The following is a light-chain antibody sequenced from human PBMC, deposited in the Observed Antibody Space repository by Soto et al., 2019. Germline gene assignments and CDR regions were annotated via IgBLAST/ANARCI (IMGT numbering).Light chain of an antibody. V-gene: IGKV3D-15*01. CDR3: HQYKSYTPYT. J-gene: IGKJ2*01. CDR1: QSVSSY. CDR2: GAS. Sequence: EVVLTQSPVTLSLSPGERATLSCRASQSVSSYLAWYQQKPGQAPRLLIYGASTRATGIPARFSGSGSGTEFTLTISSLQPDDFGTYYCHQYKSYTPYTIGQGTKVDIK.